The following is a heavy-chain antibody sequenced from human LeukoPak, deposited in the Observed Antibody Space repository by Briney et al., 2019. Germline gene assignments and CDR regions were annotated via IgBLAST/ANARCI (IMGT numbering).Heavy chain of an antibody. CDR1: GGTFSSYA. Sequence: SVKVSCKASGGTFSSYAISWVRQAPGQGLEWMGGIIPIFGTANYPQKFQGRVTITADESTSTAYMELSSLRSEDTAVYYCARAAPSTGYSYGPGMGYYYGMDVWGQGTTVTVSS. V-gene: IGHV1-69*13. CDR3: ARAAPSTGYSYGPGMGYYYGMDV. CDR2: IIPIFGTA. D-gene: IGHD5-18*01. J-gene: IGHJ6*02.